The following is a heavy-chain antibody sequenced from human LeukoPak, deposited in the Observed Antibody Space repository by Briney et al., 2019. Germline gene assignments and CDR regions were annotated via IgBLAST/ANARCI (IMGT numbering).Heavy chain of an antibody. D-gene: IGHD3-16*01. CDR2: IYYSGST. CDR1: GGSISSYY. J-gene: IGHJ3*02. Sequence: SETLSLTCTVSGGSISSYYWSWIRQPPGKGLEWIGHIYYSGSTNYNPSLKSRVTISVDTSKNQFSLKLSSVTAADTAVYYCARPNLGGGAFDIWGQGTMVTVSS. V-gene: IGHV4-59*01. CDR3: ARPNLGGGAFDI.